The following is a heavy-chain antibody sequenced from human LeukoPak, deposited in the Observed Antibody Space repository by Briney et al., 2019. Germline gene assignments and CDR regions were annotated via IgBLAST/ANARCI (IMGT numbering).Heavy chain of an antibody. D-gene: IGHD3-22*01. J-gene: IGHJ4*02. CDR2: IIPIFGTA. CDR1: GGTFSSYA. CDR3: ARVRDSSGYVDY. V-gene: IGHV1-69*13. Sequence: GASVKVSCKASGGTFSSYAISWVRQAPGQGLEWMGGIIPIFGTANYAQKFQGRVTITADESTSTAYMELSSLRSEDTAVYYCARVRDSSGYVDYWGQGTLVTVSS.